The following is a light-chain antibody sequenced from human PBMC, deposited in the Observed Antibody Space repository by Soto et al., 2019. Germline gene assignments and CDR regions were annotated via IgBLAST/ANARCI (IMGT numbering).Light chain of an antibody. J-gene: IGLJ3*02. V-gene: IGLV8-61*01. CDR2: NTN. CDR1: SGSVSTRNY. Sequence: QTVVTQEPSISVSPGRTVTLTCGLTSGSVSTRNYPSWYQQIPGQAPRTLIYNTNTRSSGVPDRFSGSILGNKAALTITGAQTEDESDYYCVLDVGSGIQWVFGGGTKLTVL. CDR3: VLDVGSGIQWV.